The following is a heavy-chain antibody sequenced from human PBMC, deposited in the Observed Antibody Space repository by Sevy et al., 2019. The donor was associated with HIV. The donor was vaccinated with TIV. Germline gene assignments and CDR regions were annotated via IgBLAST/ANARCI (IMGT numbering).Heavy chain of an antibody. J-gene: IGHJ6*02. CDR3: AKNRPPGGSLFSRHGMDV. Sequence: GGSLRLSCAASGFTFGTYDMHWVRQAPGKGLEWVAIISSDGSYRYYADSVRGRFSMSRDNSKNPMYLQISGLLIEDTAVYYCAKNRPPGGSLFSRHGMDVWGRGTTVTVSS. D-gene: IGHD3-16*01. V-gene: IGHV3-30*18. CDR1: GFTFGTYD. CDR2: ISSDGSYR.